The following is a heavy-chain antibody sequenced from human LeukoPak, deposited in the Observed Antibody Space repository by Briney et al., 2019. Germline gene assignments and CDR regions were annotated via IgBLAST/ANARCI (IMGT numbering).Heavy chain of an antibody. V-gene: IGHV4-59*01. Sequence: SETLSLTCTGSGDSITNYLWSWIRQPPGQGPERIGYIYYTGNTNYKPSLKSRVTISVDTSTNQFSLRLRSVTAADTAVYYCARGRVAYSAYYFDYWGRGTLVTVSS. CDR1: GDSITNYL. J-gene: IGHJ4*02. D-gene: IGHD2-15*01. CDR3: ARGRVAYSAYYFDY. CDR2: IYYTGNT.